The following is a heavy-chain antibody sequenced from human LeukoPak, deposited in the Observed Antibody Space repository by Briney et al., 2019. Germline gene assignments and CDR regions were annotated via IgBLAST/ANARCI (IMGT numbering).Heavy chain of an antibody. D-gene: IGHD3-22*01. CDR2: IYYSGST. J-gene: IGHJ4*02. CDR1: GGSISSSSYY. Sequence: SETLSLTCIVSGGSISSSSYYWGWIRQPPGKGLEWIGRIYYSGSTYYNPSLKSRVTISVDTSKNQFSLKLSSVAAADTAVYYCARATYYYDSSGYYGYWGQGTLVTVSS. CDR3: ARATYYYDSSGYYGY. V-gene: IGHV4-39*07.